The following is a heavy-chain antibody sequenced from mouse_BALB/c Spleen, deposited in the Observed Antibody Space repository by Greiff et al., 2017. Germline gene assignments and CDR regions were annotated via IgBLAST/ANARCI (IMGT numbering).Heavy chain of an antibody. CDR3: ARDAGKTGTGRFAY. CDR1: GFTFSDFY. CDR2: SRNKANDYTT. V-gene: IGHV7-1*02. Sequence: EVNVVESGGGLVQPGGSLRLSCATSGFTFSDFYMAWVRQPPGKRLEWIAASRNKANDYTTEYSASVKGRFIVSRDTSQSILYLQMNALRAEDTAIYYCARDAGKTGTGRFAYWGQGTLVTVSA. J-gene: IGHJ3*01. D-gene: IGHD4-1*01.